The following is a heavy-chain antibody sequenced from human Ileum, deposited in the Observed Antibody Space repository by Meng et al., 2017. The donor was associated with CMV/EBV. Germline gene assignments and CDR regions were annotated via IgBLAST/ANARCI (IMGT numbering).Heavy chain of an antibody. D-gene: IGHD6-13*01. CDR3: VGVAAP. CDR1: GFNVRSTY. CDR2: IYASGST. V-gene: IGHV3-66*01. Sequence: EVDLGESGGGLVQPGGSLILSCEASGFNVRSTYMTWVRQAPGKGLEWVSVIYASGSTFYADSVKGRFTISRDNYENTLFLQMSSLRVEDTAVYYCVGVAAPGGQGTLVTVSS. J-gene: IGHJ4*02.